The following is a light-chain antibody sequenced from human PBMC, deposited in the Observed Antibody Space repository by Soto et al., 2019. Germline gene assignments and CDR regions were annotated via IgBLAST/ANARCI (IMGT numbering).Light chain of an antibody. Sequence: QSVVTQPPSASGTPGQRVTISCSGSSPNIGGNYVYWYQHLPGTAPRLLIYNNNQRPSGVPDRFSGSKSGPSASLAINGLRSEDEADYYCAAWDNSFSGSLVFGTGTKLIVL. J-gene: IGLJ1*01. CDR1: SPNIGGNY. V-gene: IGLV1-47*02. CDR2: NNN. CDR3: AAWDNSFSGSLV.